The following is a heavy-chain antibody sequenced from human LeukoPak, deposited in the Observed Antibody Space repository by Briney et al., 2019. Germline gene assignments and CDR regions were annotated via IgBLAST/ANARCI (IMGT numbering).Heavy chain of an antibody. D-gene: IGHD3-3*01. CDR1: GFTFSSYS. CDR3: ARGPIFGVAYTGIDWFDP. CDR2: ISSSSSYI. J-gene: IGHJ5*02. Sequence: TGGSLRLSCAASGFTFSSYSMNWVRQAPGKGLEWVSSISSSSSYIYYADSVKGRFTISRDNAKNSLYLQMNSLRAEDTAVYYCARGPIFGVAYTGIDWFDPWGQGTLVTVSS. V-gene: IGHV3-21*01.